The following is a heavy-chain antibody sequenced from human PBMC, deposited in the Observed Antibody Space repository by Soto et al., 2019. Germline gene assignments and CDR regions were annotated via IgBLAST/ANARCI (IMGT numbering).Heavy chain of an antibody. J-gene: IGHJ4*02. V-gene: IGHV3-53*01. CDR3: VGGRRGLGIGFDH. D-gene: IGHD3-16*01. CDR1: GFTLSDNW. Sequence: PGGSLRLSCAAAGFTLSDNWMGWVRQAPGEGLEWVASLFTGGSKDYAYAAKGGFTISRDDSKNTSYLQTNSLRTEEPTAYFCVGGRRGLGIGFDHWGQGTLVTVSS. CDR2: LFTGGSK.